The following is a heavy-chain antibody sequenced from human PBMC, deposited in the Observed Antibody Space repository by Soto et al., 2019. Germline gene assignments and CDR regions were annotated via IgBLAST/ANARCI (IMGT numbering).Heavy chain of an antibody. CDR1: GYTSTSYY. CDR2: INPSGGST. V-gene: IGHV1-46*01. D-gene: IGHD3-22*01. J-gene: IGHJ3*02. CDR3: ARMSRYYYDSSGYPSAFDI. Sequence: RASVKVSCKASGYTSTSYYMHWVRQAPGQGLEWMGIINPSGGSTSYAQKFQGRVTMTRDTSTSTVYMELSSLRSEDTAVYYCARMSRYYYDSSGYPSAFDIWGQGTIVTVSS.